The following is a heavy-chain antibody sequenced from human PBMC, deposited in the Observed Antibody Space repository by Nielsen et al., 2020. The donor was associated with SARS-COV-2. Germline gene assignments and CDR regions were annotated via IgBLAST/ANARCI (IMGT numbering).Heavy chain of an antibody. CDR1: GFTFDDYG. D-gene: IGHD3-3*01. J-gene: IGHJ6*02. V-gene: IGHV3-20*01. CDR3: AAFFEVVDYYYGMDV. CDR2: INWNGGST. Sequence: GESLKISCAASGFTFDDYGMSWVRQAPGKGLEWVSGINWNGGSTGYADSVKGRFTISRDNAKNSLYLQMNSLRAEDTALCHCAAFFEVVDYYYGMDVWGQGTTVTVSS.